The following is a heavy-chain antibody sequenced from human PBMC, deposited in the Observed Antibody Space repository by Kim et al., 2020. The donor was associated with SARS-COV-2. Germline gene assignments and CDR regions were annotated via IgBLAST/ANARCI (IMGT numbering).Heavy chain of an antibody. CDR1: GFSFSNYA. CDR3: ARKPTTSSWSYYFEY. Sequence: GGSLRLSCAASGFSFSNYAMFWVRQAPGKGLECVALISYDGTNKDYADSEKGRFTISRDNSKSTLYLQMNSLRVADTAVYFCARKPTTSSWSYYFEYWGQGTLVTVSS. J-gene: IGHJ4*01. V-gene: IGHV3-30*04. CDR2: ISYDGTNK. D-gene: IGHD6-13*01.